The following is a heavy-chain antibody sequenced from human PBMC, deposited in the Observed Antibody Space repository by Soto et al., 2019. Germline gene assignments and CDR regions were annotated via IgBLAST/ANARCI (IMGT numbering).Heavy chain of an antibody. CDR2: IYYSGST. CDR1: GGSISSYY. V-gene: IGHV4-59*01. CDR3: ARGDDEGDMDV. D-gene: IGHD3-10*01. J-gene: IGHJ6*02. Sequence: PSETLSLTCTVSGGSISSYYWSWIRQPPGKGLEWIGYIYYSGSTNYNPSLKSRVTISVDTSKNQFSLKLSSVTAADTAVYYCARGDDEGDMDVWGQGTTVTVSS.